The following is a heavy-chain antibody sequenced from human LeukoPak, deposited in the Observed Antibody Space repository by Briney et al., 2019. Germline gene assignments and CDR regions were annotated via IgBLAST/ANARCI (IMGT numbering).Heavy chain of an antibody. J-gene: IGHJ4*02. Sequence: PSQTLSLTCTVSGGSISSGDYYCSWIRQPPGRGLEWIWYIYYSGSTYYNPSLKSRVTISVDTSKNQFSLKLSSVTAADTAVYYCARDHYYDSSGTRNFDYWGQGTLVTVSS. D-gene: IGHD3-22*01. CDR3: ARDHYYDSSGTRNFDY. V-gene: IGHV4-30-4*08. CDR2: IYYSGST. CDR1: GGSISSGDYY.